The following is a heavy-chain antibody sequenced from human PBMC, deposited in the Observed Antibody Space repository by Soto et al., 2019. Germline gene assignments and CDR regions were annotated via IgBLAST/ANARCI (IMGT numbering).Heavy chain of an antibody. CDR3: ARDGGYCSGGSCYDWFDP. CDR2: IIPIFGTA. V-gene: IGHV1-69*01. D-gene: IGHD2-15*01. J-gene: IGHJ5*02. Sequence: QVQLVQSGAEVKKPGSSVKVSCKASGGTFSSYAISWVRQAPGQGLEWMGGIIPIFGTANYAQKFQGRVTITADESTSTAYMELSSLRSEDTAVYYCARDGGYCSGGSCYDWFDPLGQGTLVTVSS. CDR1: GGTFSSYA.